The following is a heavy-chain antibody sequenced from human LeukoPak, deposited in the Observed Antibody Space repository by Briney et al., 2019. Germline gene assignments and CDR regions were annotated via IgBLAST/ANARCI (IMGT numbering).Heavy chain of an antibody. CDR1: GGTFSSYA. Sequence: ASVKLSCKASGGTFSSYAVNWVRQAPGQGLEWMGGIIPIFGTANYAQKFQGRITITTDESTSTAYMELSSLRSEDTAVYYCARDLTGYSSGRENFDYWGQGTLVTVSS. J-gene: IGHJ4*02. CDR3: ARDLTGYSSGRENFDY. CDR2: IIPIFGTA. D-gene: IGHD6-19*01. V-gene: IGHV1-69*05.